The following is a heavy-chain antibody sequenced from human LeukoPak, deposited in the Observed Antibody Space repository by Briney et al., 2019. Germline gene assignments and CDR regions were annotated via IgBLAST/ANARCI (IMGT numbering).Heavy chain of an antibody. CDR3: AAGILTLPFDY. CDR1: VYTFTSYG. V-gene: IGHV1-18*01. CDR2: ISAYNGNT. D-gene: IGHD3-9*01. J-gene: IGHJ4*02. Sequence: ASVKVSCKSSVYTFTSYGISWVRQAPGQGLEWMGWISAYNGNTNYAQKLQGRVTMTTDTSTSTAYMELRSLRSDDTAVYYCAAGILTLPFDYWGQGTLVTVSS.